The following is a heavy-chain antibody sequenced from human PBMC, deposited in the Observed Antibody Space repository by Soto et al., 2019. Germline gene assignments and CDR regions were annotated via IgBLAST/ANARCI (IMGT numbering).Heavy chain of an antibody. D-gene: IGHD3-9*01. Sequence: PSETLSLTCTVSGDSIRSGNHYWSWIRQPPGKGLEWIGYIYYSGSTYYSPSLKSRVTISVDTSKNQFSLKLSSMTAADTAVYYCARVDILTVYGGMDVWGQGTTVTVSS. V-gene: IGHV4-30-4*01. J-gene: IGHJ6*02. CDR2: IYYSGST. CDR3: ARVDILTVYGGMDV. CDR1: GDSIRSGNHY.